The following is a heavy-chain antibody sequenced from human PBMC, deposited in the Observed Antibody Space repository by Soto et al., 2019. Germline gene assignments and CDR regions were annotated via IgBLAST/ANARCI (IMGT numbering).Heavy chain of an antibody. D-gene: IGHD2-21*02. CDR2: ISQTGAT. CDR3: ARAVSPYCGTRFDP. CDR1: GGSITSGNSYS. J-gene: IGHJ5*02. V-gene: IGHV4-30-2*01. Sequence: SETLSLTCAVSGGSITSGNSYSWAWIRQPPGRGLEWIGSISQTGATSYNPSLKRRVSVSLDKSKNQFSLRLSSVTAADMAVDYGARAVSPYCGTRFDPWGQGTLVTVSS.